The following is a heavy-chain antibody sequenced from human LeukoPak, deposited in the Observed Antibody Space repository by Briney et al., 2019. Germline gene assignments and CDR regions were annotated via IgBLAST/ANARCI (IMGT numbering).Heavy chain of an antibody. V-gene: IGHV4-34*01. CDR3: ARRQLWLLWYFDY. D-gene: IGHD5-18*01. CDR2: VDHRGII. CDR1: STSFNDYY. J-gene: IGHJ4*02. Sequence: PSETLSLTCAVYSTSFNDYYWSWLRQSPGKGLEWIGEVDHRGIINYNPSLKSRITISADTSKSHFSLNLTSVTAADTAVYYCARRQLWLLWYFDYWGQGTPVTVSP.